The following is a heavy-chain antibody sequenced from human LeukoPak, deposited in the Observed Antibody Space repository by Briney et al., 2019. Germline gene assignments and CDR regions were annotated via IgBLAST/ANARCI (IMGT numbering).Heavy chain of an antibody. V-gene: IGHV5-51*01. Sequence: GESLKISCKGSGYSFTSYWTGWVRQMPGKGLEWMGIIYPGDSDTRYSPSFQGQVTISADKSISTAYLQWSSLKASDTAMYYCARMVYAVAGSVDYWGQGTLVTVSS. CDR2: IYPGDSDT. CDR3: ARMVYAVAGSVDY. CDR1: GYSFTSYW. D-gene: IGHD6-19*01. J-gene: IGHJ4*02.